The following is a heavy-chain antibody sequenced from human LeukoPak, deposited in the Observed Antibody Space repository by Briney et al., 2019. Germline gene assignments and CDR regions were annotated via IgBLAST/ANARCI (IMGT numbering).Heavy chain of an antibody. D-gene: IGHD6-13*01. V-gene: IGHV3-11*01. CDR2: ISSSGSTI. CDR1: GFTLSDYY. CDR3: ARDKAAAGYYYYYYGMDV. J-gene: IGHJ6*02. Sequence: GGSLRLSCAASGFTLSDYYMSWIRQAPGKGLEWVSYISSSGSTIYYADSVKGRFTISRDNAKNSLYLQMNSLRAEDTAVYYCARDKAAAGYYYYYYGMDVWGQGTTVTVSS.